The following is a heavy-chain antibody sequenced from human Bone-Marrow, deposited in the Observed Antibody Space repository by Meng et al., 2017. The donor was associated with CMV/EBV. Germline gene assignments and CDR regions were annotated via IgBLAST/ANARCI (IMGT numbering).Heavy chain of an antibody. CDR2: IKSETDGGTT. Sequence: SCATSGFPFSKVWMSWVRQAPGKGLEWVGRIKSETDGGTTDYAAPVKGRFTMSRDDEKNTLYLQMDSLKIEDTAVYYCTTDESTGRSWGQGTLVTVSS. J-gene: IGHJ4*02. V-gene: IGHV3-15*01. CDR1: GFPFSKVW. CDR3: TTDESTGRS. D-gene: IGHD7-27*01.